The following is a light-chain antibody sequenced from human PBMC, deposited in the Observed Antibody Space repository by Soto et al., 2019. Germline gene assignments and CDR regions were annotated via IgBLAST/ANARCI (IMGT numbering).Light chain of an antibody. CDR1: QSISTW. CDR2: DAS. CDR3: QHYNSYPLT. J-gene: IGKJ1*01. V-gene: IGKV1-5*01. Sequence: DIQMTQSPSTLSASVGDRVTITCRASQSISTWLAWYQQKPGKAPKFLIYDASSLESGVPSRFSGSGSGTEFALTISRLQPDDFATYYCQHYNSYPLTFGQGTKVEIK.